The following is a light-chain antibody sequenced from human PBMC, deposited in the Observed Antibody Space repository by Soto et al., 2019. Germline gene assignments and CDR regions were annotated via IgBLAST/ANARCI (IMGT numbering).Light chain of an antibody. J-gene: IGLJ1*01. V-gene: IGLV2-14*01. CDR2: DVR. CDR3: CSYTRSGTLI. Sequence: QSALTQPASVSGSPGQSITISCAGTSSDIGDYNYVSWYQQHPGKVPKVIIYDVRNRPAGVSYCFAGSKSGNTASLTVSGLQADDEADYYCCSYTRSGTLIFGTGTKLTVL. CDR1: SSDIGDYNY.